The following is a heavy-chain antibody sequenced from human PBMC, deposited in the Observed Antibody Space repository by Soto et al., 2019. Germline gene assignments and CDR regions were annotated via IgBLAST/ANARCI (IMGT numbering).Heavy chain of an antibody. V-gene: IGHV3-30*18. J-gene: IGHJ4*02. D-gene: IGHD3-3*01. CDR2: ISYDGSNK. CDR3: AKEGYDFWSGYYTGMFPHFDY. CDR1: GFTFSSYG. Sequence: GGSLRLSCAASGFTFSSYGMHWVRQAPGKGLEWVALISYDGSNKYYADSVKGRFTISRDNSQNTLYLQMNSLRAEDTAVYYCAKEGYDFWSGYYTGMFPHFDYWGQGTLVTVSS.